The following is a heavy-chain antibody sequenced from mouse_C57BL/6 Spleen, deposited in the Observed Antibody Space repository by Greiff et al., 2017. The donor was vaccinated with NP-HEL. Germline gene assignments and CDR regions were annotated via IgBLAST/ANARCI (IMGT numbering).Heavy chain of an antibody. CDR2: IRSKSNNYAT. CDR3: VRPLIGTEFAY. CDR1: GFSFNTYA. Sequence: EVKLVESGGGLVQPKGSLKLSCAASGFSFNTYAMNWVRQAPGKGLEWVARIRSKSNNYATYYADSVKDRFTISRDDSESMLYLQMNNLKTEDTAMYYCVRPLIGTEFAYWGQGTLVTVSA. V-gene: IGHV10-1*01. D-gene: IGHD2-14*01. J-gene: IGHJ3*01.